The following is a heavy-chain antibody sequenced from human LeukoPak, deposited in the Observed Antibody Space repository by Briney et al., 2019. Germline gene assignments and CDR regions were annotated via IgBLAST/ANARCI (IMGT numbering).Heavy chain of an antibody. J-gene: IGHJ5*02. V-gene: IGHV4-59*01. Sequence: SETLSLTCTVSSGSISSYYWNWIRQPPGEGLEWIGYIHYSGSTNYNPSLKSRVTISVETSKNQFSLKLASVTAADTAVYYCARGLGPSAMFDPWGQGTLVTVSS. D-gene: IGHD6-6*01. CDR1: SGSISSYY. CDR2: IHYSGST. CDR3: ARGLGPSAMFDP.